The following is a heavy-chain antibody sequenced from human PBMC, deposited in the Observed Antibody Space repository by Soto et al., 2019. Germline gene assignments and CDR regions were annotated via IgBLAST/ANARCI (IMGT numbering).Heavy chain of an antibody. V-gene: IGHV4-31*11. Sequence: QVQLQESGPELVKPSQTLSLTCAISGVSIKSGGYYWSWIRQHPGQGLEWIGYIFYSGNTYYNPSLKSRITISMDTSQNQFSLRLNSVPAADTAVYYWARVRWSGSSYYFDYWGQGTLVTVSS. D-gene: IGHD3-3*01. CDR3: ARVRWSGSSYYFDY. CDR1: GVSIKSGGYY. CDR2: IFYSGNT. J-gene: IGHJ4*02.